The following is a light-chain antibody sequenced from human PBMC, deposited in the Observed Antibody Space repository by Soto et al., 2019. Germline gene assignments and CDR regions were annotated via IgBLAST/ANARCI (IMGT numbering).Light chain of an antibody. CDR3: QQRSNWNTLK. CDR1: QSVSSY. V-gene: IGKV3-11*01. CDR2: DAS. J-gene: IGKJ5*01. Sequence: ELVFTQSRATLSFPSGERAPLPCRDSQSVSSYLAWYQQKPGQAPRLLIYDASNRATGIQARFSGSGSGTDFTLTISSLEPEDFAVYYCQQRSNWNTLKFGQGTRLEIK.